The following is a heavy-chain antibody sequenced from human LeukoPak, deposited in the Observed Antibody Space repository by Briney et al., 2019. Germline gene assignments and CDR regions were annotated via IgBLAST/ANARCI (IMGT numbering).Heavy chain of an antibody. CDR1: GFTFNDYA. J-gene: IGHJ4*02. V-gene: IGHV3-9*01. Sequence: GGSLRLSCAASGFTFNDYAMHWVRQAPGKGLEWVSGISWNSGNIGYADSVKGRFTISRDNAKNSLYLQMNSLRADDTALYYCVVQLLSWGQGTLVTVSS. CDR2: ISWNSGNI. CDR3: VVQLLS. D-gene: IGHD1-1*01.